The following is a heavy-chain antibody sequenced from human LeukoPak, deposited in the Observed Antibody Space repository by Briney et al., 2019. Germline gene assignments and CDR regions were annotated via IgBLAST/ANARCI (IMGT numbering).Heavy chain of an antibody. Sequence: GGSLRLSCTASGLSFSGQWMNWVRQSPGQGLEWVANIKYDGSEKYYVDSVKGRFTISREDAKNSLSLQMDSVRPEDTAVYYCAFNNNFKYWGQGALVIVSS. CDR2: IKYDGSEK. J-gene: IGHJ4*02. CDR3: AFNNNFKY. CDR1: GLSFSGQW. D-gene: IGHD1/OR15-1a*01. V-gene: IGHV3-7*01.